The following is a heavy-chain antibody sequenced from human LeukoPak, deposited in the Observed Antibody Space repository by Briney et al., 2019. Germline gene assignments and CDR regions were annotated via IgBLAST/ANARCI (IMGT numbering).Heavy chain of an antibody. CDR1: GVSISSSSYY. CDR2: IYYSGST. D-gene: IGHD3-9*01. J-gene: IGHJ5*02. CDR3: ARDSDNYDILTGYRTNWFDP. V-gene: IGHV4-39*07. Sequence: SETLSLTCTVSGVSISSSSYYWGWIRQPPGKGLEWIGSIYYSGSTYYNPSLKSRGTISVDTSKNQFSLKLSSVTAADAAVYYCARDSDNYDILTGYRTNWFDPWGQGTLVTVSS.